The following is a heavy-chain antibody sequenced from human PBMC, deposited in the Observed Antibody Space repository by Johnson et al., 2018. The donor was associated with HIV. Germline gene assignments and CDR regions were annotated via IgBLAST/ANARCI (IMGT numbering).Heavy chain of an antibody. CDR3: ARASDAFDI. Sequence: QMQLVESGGGLVKPGGSLRLSCAASGFTFSDSYMAWIRQAPGKGLEWISYISGYGRTIYYADFVRGRFTISRDNAKNSLYLQMNSLRAEDTAVYYCARASDAFDIWGQGTMVTVSS. V-gene: IGHV3-11*04. CDR2: ISGYGRTI. J-gene: IGHJ3*02. CDR1: GFTFSDSY.